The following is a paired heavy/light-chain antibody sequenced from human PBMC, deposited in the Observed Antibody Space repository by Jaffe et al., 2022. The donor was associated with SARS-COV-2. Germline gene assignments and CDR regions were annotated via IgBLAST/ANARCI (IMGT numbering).Heavy chain of an antibody. Sequence: QVQLVESGGGLVKPGGSLRLSCAASGFTFSDYYMSWIRQTPGKGLEWVSTLHYGGRTIYYSDSVRGRFTISRDNAKSSLYLQMDSLRDVDTAVYYCARATGGEAFDYWGQGTLVTVSS. CDR2: LHYGGRTI. CDR3: ARATGGEAFDY. D-gene: IGHD3-10*01. V-gene: IGHV3-11*01. CDR1: GFTFSDYY. J-gene: IGHJ4*02.
Light chain of an antibody. CDR2: QGT. J-gene: IGLJ2*01. V-gene: IGLV3-25*03. CDR1: AFPDVY. CDR3: QSTDRSHNSVV. Sequence: SYEVTQQPSMSVSPGQTARITCSGDAFPDVYAYWYQQKPGQAPQLVMFQGTERPSGIPERFSGSISGTAVTLIISGVQAEDEADYYCQSTDRSHNSVVFGGGTKLTVL.